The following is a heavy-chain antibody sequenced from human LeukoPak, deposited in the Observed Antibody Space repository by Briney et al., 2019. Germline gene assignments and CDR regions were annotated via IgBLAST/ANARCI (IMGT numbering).Heavy chain of an antibody. CDR1: GYTFTSYG. CDR2: INTNTGNP. CDR3: ARLTYYYDSSSWTFDY. D-gene: IGHD3-22*01. V-gene: IGHV7-4-1*02. J-gene: IGHJ4*02. Sequence: GASVKVSCKASGYTFTSYGISWVRQAPGRGLEWMGWINTNTGNPTYAHSFTGRFVFSLAPSVSTAYLQISSLEAEDTAVYYCARLTYYYDSSSWTFDYWGQGTQVTVSS.